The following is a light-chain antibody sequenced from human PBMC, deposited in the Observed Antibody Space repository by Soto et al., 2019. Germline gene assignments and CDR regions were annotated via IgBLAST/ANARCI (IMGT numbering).Light chain of an antibody. J-gene: IGKJ1*01. CDR2: DAS. Sequence: DIQMPQCPSTLSASVGDIVTIICRASQSISSWLAWYQQKPGKAPKLLIYDASSLESGVPSRFSGSGSGTEFTLTISSLRPDDFATYYCQQYNSYSFGQGPKVDIK. CDR1: QSISSW. V-gene: IGKV1-5*02. CDR3: QQYNSYS.